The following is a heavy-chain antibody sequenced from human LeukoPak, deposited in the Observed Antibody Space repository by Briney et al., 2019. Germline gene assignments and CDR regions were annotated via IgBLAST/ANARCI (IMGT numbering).Heavy chain of an antibody. CDR2: IYHSGST. Sequence: SETLSLTCAVSGGSISSSNWWSWVRQPPGKGLEWIGEIYHSGSTNYNPSLKSRVTISVDKSKNQFSLKLSSVTAADTAVYYCARRVREPRPPSSSYFDYWGQGTLVTVSS. V-gene: IGHV4-4*02. CDR3: ARRVREPRPPSSSYFDY. CDR1: GGSISSSNW. D-gene: IGHD1-14*01. J-gene: IGHJ4*02.